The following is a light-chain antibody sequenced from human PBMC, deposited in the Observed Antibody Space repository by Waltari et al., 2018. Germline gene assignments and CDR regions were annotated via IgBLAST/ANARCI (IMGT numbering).Light chain of an antibody. J-gene: IGLJ3*02. V-gene: IGLV2-23*02. CDR1: SSDIGTFNL. CDR3: CSYAGSRTWV. CDR2: DVS. Sequence: QSALTQPAPVSGSPGQSISISCLGTSSDIGTFNLFSWYLQYPGTAPKLLIYDVSQRPSGVSNRFSGSKSGNTASLTISGLQAEDEAIYYCCSYAGSRTWVFGGGAKLTVL.